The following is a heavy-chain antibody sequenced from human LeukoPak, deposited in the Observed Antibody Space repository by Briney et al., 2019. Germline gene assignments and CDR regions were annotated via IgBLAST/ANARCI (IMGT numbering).Heavy chain of an antibody. CDR1: GESMSGFY. CDR2: MHYTGST. D-gene: IGHD3-16*01. CDR3: ARDPGGVADAFDI. Sequence: PSETLSLTCTVSGESMSGFYWNWIRQPPGKGLEWIGYMHYTGSTNYNPSLKSRVTISIDTSKNQFSLKLSSVTAADTALYYCARDPGGVADAFDIWGQGTMVTVSS. J-gene: IGHJ3*02. V-gene: IGHV4-59*01.